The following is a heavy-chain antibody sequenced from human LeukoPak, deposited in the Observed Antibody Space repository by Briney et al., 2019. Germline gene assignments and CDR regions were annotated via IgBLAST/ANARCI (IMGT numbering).Heavy chain of an antibody. V-gene: IGHV3-74*01. CDR2: INSDGTTT. CDR1: GFTFSSYW. J-gene: IGHJ4*02. D-gene: IGHD2-2*01. CDR3: ARGDAYALNF. Sequence: GGSLRLSCAASGFTFSSYWVHWFRKAPGKGLVWVSRINSDGTTTAYADSVKGRFTISRDNAKNTLYLQMNSLRAEDTAVYSCARGDAYALNFWGQGTLVTVSS.